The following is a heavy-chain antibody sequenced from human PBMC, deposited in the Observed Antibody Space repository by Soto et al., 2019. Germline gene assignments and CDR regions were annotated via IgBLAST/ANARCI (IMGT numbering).Heavy chain of an antibody. D-gene: IGHD3-16*02. CDR3: ARDRADFGGVIVGVVSDGKDV. CDR1: GGSISSYY. CDR2: IYYSGST. Sequence: SETLSLTCTVSGGSISSYYWSWIRQPPGKGLEWIGYIYYSGSTNYNPSLKSRVTISVDTSKNQFSLKLSSVTAADTAVYYCARDRADFGGVIVGVVSDGKDVWGQGTTVTVSS. J-gene: IGHJ6*02. V-gene: IGHV4-59*01.